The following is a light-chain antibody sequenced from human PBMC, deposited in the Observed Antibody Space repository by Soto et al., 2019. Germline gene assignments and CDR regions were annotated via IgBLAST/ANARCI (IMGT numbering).Light chain of an antibody. CDR1: QSISSS. V-gene: IGKV1-5*01. Sequence: DIQMTQFPSTLSASVGDRVTITCRASQSISSSLAWYQQKPGKAPKLLIYDASSLESGVPSRFSGSGSGTEFTLTISSLQPDDFATYYCQQYNSYPWTFGQGTKVDIK. CDR2: DAS. CDR3: QQYNSYPWT. J-gene: IGKJ1*01.